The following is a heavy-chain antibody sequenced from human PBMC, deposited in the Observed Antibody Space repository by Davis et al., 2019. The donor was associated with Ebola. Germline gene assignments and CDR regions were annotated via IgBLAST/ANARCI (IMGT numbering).Heavy chain of an antibody. V-gene: IGHV3-30*18. CDR1: GFTFSTYS. Sequence: GESLKISCAASGFTFSTYSMSWVRQAPGKGLEWVATLSYDGSYDFYADSVKGRFTISRDNSKNTLYLQMSSLIPEDTAVYYCAKVRSSGELLSVVFDYWGQGTLVTVSS. D-gene: IGHD3-10*01. J-gene: IGHJ4*02. CDR3: AKVRSSGELLSVVFDY. CDR2: LSYDGSYD.